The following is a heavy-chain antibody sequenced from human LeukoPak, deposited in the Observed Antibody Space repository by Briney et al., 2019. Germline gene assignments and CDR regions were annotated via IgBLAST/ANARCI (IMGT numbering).Heavy chain of an antibody. Sequence: PGGSLRLSCAASGFTFSSYNMNWVRQAPGEGLEWVSSISRGSSYIYYAHSVKGRFTISRDNDKNSLYLQMNSLRAEDTAVYYCLPYYDFWSGYYYFDYWGQGTLVSVST. J-gene: IGHJ4*02. CDR1: GFTFSSYN. V-gene: IGHV3-21*01. D-gene: IGHD3-3*01. CDR3: LPYYDFWSGYYYFDY. CDR2: ISRGSSYI.